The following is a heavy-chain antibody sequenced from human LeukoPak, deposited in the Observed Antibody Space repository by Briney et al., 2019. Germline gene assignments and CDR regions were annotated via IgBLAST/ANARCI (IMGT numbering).Heavy chain of an antibody. CDR2: IYYSGST. Sequence: SETLSLTCTVSGGSISSSSYYWGWIRQPPGKGLEWIGSIYYSGSTYYNPSLKSRVTISVDTSKNQFSLKLSSVTAADTAVYYCARASSEDYYYYYMDVWGIGTTVTVSS. CDR3: ARASSEDYYYYYMDV. J-gene: IGHJ6*03. V-gene: IGHV4-39*07. CDR1: GGSISSSSYY.